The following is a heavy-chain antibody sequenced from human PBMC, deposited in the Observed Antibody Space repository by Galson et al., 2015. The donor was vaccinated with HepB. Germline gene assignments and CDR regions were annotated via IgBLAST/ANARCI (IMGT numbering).Heavy chain of an antibody. CDR1: GYTFTSYA. Sequence: SVKVSCKASGYTFTSYAMHWVRQAPGQRLEWMGWINAGNGNTKYSQKFQGRVTITRDTSASTAYMELSSLRSEDTAVYYCARDPYSSGWASNWFDPWGQGTLVTVSS. D-gene: IGHD6-19*01. CDR2: INAGNGNT. CDR3: ARDPYSSGWASNWFDP. V-gene: IGHV1-3*01. J-gene: IGHJ5*02.